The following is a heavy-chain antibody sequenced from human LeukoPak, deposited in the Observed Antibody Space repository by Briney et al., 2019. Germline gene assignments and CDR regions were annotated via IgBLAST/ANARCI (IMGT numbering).Heavy chain of an antibody. J-gene: IGHJ4*02. CDR1: GGSFSGYY. CDR3: ARQGSSSSNPVDY. V-gene: IGHV4-34*01. Sequence: SETLSLTCAVYGGSFSGYYWSWIRQPPGKGLEWIGSIYYSGSTYYNPSLKSRVTISVDTSKNQFSLKLSSVTAADTAVYYCARQGSSSSNPVDYWGQGTLVTVSS. D-gene: IGHD6-13*01. CDR2: IYYSGST.